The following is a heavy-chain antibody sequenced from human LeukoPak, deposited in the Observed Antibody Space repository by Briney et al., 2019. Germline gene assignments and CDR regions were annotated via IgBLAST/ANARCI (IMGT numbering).Heavy chain of an antibody. J-gene: IGHJ4*02. CDR1: GFTFSSYW. Sequence: PGGSLRLSCAASGFTFSSYWMSWVRQAPGKGLEWVAVIPYDGSNKYYADSVKGRFTISRDNSKNTLYLQMNSLRVEDTAVYYCAKDLGTGGGDYFDYWGQGTLVTVSS. V-gene: IGHV3-30*18. CDR2: IPYDGSNK. CDR3: AKDLGTGGGDYFDY. D-gene: IGHD3-16*01.